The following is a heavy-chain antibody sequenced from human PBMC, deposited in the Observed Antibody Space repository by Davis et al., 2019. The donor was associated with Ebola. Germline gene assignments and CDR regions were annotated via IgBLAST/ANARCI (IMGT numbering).Heavy chain of an antibody. V-gene: IGHV3-48*03. D-gene: IGHD6-19*01. J-gene: IGHJ2*01. CDR2: ISSSGSTI. CDR3: ARSSGWYNWYFDL. Sequence: PGGSLRLSCAASGFTFSSYEMNWVRQAPGKGLEWVSYISSSGSTIYYADSVKGRFTISRDNAKNSLYLQMNSLRAEDTAVYYCARSSGWYNWYFDLWGRGTLVTVSS. CDR1: GFTFSSYE.